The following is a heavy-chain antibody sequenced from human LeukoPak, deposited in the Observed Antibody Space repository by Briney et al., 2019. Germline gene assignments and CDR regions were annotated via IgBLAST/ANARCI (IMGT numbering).Heavy chain of an antibody. CDR2: IYYSGST. J-gene: IGHJ4*02. CDR3: ARHSGDRLTYFDY. CDR1: GGSLSSSSSY. D-gene: IGHD4-17*01. V-gene: IGHV4-39*01. Sequence: PSETLSLTCTVSGGSLSSSSSYWGWIRQPPGKGLEWIVSIYYSGSTDYNPSLKSRVTVSVDTSKNQFSLKLSSVTAAETAVYYCARHSGDRLTYFDYWGQGTLVTVSS.